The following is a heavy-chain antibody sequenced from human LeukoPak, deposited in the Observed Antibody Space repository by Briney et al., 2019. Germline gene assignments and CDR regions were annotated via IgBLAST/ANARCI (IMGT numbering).Heavy chain of an antibody. Sequence: SETLSLTCTVSGGSISSYYWSWIRQPPGKGLEWIGYIYYSGSTNYNPSLKSRVTISVDTSKNQFSLKLSSVTAADTAVYYCARHSRRRVVVPAAKGDYYYYYMDVWGKGTTVTISS. CDR3: ARHSRRRVVVPAAKGDYYYYYMDV. J-gene: IGHJ6*03. CDR1: GGSISSYY. CDR2: IYYSGST. D-gene: IGHD2-2*01. V-gene: IGHV4-59*08.